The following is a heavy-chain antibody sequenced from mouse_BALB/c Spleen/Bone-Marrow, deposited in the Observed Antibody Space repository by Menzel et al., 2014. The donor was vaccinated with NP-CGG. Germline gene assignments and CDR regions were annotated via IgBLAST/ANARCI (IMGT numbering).Heavy chain of an antibody. V-gene: IGHV6-6*02. CDR3: TTGFAY. J-gene: IGHJ3*01. CDR1: GFTFSNYW. Sequence: VQLKESGGGLVQPGGSMKLSCVASGFTFSNYWMNWVRQSPEKGLEWVAEIRLKSNNYATHYAESVKGRFTISRDDSESSVYLQMNNLRAEDTGIDYCTTGFAYWGQGTLVTVSA. CDR2: IRLKSNNYAT.